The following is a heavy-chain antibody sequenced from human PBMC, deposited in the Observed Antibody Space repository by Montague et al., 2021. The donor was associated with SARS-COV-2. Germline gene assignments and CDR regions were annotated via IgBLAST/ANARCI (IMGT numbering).Heavy chain of an antibody. D-gene: IGHD6-6*01. V-gene: IGHV4-4*07. CDR3: ARTPTRPLSLDS. Sequence: SETLSLTCAVSGGSITGFSWSWVRQPAGKGLEWIGRVTTSGTTNYSPSLRSRVTTSVDTSKNQFSLNLNSVTAADTAIYYCARTPTRPLSLDSWGQGTLVIVSS. CDR1: GGSITGFS. J-gene: IGHJ4*02. CDR2: VTTSGTT.